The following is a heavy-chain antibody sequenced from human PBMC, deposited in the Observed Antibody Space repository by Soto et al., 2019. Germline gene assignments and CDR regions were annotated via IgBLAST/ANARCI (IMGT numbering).Heavy chain of an antibody. CDR3: ISHSPEDMKRT. V-gene: IGHV3-73*02. Sequence: EVQLVESGGGLVQPGGSLNLSCAASGFTFSGSSVHWVRQASGKGLEWVGRIRNKVHSYATAYAASVRGRFTISRDDSKNTTFLQMKSLNTEDTAVYYCISHSPEDMKRTWGQGTLVTVSS. J-gene: IGHJ4*02. D-gene: IGHD2-15*01. CDR1: GFTFSGSS. CDR2: IRNKVHSYAT.